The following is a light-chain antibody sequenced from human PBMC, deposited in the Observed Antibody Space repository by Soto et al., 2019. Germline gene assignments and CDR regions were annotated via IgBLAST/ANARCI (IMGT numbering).Light chain of an antibody. CDR3: SSYTTSNTWL. Sequence: QSALTQPASVSGSPGQSITISCTATTSDVGGFDSVSWYQQHPGTAPRVIIYEVSNRPSGVSYRFSGSKSANTASLTISGLQADDEADYYWSSYTTSNTWLFGGGTKVTVL. CDR1: TSDVGGFDS. V-gene: IGLV2-14*01. CDR2: EVS. J-gene: IGLJ3*02.